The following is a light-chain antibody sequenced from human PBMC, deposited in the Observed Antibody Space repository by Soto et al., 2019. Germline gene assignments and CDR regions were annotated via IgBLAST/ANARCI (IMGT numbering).Light chain of an antibody. J-gene: IGKJ2*01. V-gene: IGKV1-5*03. CDR2: RAS. CDR1: RAISDW. CDR3: QQYNTFSFT. Sequence: DIQMTQSPSTLSASLGDRVTITCRASRAISDWLAWYQQRPGKDPKLLIYRASRLESGVPSRFSGSGSGTEFTLTISGLQPDDFATYYCQQYNTFSFTFGQGTKLEI.